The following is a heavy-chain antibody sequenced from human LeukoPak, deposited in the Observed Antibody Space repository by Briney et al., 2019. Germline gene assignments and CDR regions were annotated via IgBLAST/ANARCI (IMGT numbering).Heavy chain of an antibody. CDR2: MNPNSGNT. D-gene: IGHD5-18*01. CDR1: GYTFTSYD. V-gene: IGHV1-8*01. CDR3: AREDTATGAFDI. Sequence: ASVKVSCKASGYTFTSYDINWVRQATGQGLEWMGWMNPNSGNTGYAQKFQGRVTMTRNTSISTAYMELSSLRSEDTAVYYCAREDTATGAFDIWGQGTMVTVSS. J-gene: IGHJ3*02.